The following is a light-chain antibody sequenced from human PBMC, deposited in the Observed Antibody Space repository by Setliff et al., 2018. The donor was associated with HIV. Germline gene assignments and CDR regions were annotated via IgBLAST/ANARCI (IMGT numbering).Light chain of an antibody. CDR1: SSDVGGFIR. CDR3: SSKVGGSNFVV. V-gene: IGLV2-8*01. J-gene: IGLJ2*01. Sequence: QSVLTQPPSVSGSLGQSVTISCTGTSSDVGGFIRASWYQQPPRTAPKLMIYDVNKRPSGVPDRFSGSKSGNTASLTVSGLQADDEGEYYCSSKVGGSNFVVFGGGTKVTVL. CDR2: DVN.